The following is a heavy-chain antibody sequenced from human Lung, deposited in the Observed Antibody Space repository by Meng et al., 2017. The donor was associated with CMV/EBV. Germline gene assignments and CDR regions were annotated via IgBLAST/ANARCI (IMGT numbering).Heavy chain of an antibody. Sequence: ASVKVSCKASGYTFTSYGISWVRQAPGQGLEWMGWISAYNGNTNYAQKLQCRVTMTTDTSTSTAYMELRSLRSDDTAVYYCAREGYGDYVPYYYYGMDVWXQGTTVXVSS. CDR3: AREGYGDYVPYYYYGMDV. J-gene: IGHJ6*02. D-gene: IGHD4-17*01. CDR1: GYTFTSYG. V-gene: IGHV1-18*01. CDR2: ISAYNGNT.